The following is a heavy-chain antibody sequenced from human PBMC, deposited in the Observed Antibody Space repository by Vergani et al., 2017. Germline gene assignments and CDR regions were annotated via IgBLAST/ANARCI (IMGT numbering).Heavy chain of an antibody. CDR2: IFSNDEK. D-gene: IGHD6-13*01. J-gene: IGHJ3*02. Sequence: QVTLKESGPVLVKPTETLTLTCTVSGFSLSNARMGVSWIRQPPGKALEWLAHIFSNDEKSYSTSLKRRLTISKDTSKSQVVLTMTNMDPVDTATYYCARIQGLVAAGAGTLAHDAFDIWGQGTMVTVSS. CDR3: ARIQGLVAAGAGTLAHDAFDI. CDR1: GFSLSNARMG. V-gene: IGHV2-26*01.